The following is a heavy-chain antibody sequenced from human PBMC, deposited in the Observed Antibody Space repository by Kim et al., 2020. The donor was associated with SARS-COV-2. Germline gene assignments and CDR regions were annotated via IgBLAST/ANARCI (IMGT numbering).Heavy chain of an antibody. D-gene: IGHD6-19*01. J-gene: IGHJ3*02. CDR2: ISWNSGSI. V-gene: IGHV3-9*01. CDR1: GFTFDDYA. Sequence: GGSLRLSCAASGFTFDDYAMHWVRQAPGKGLEWVSGISWNSGSIGYADSVKGRFTISRDNAKNSLHLQMNSLRAEDTALYYCAKAMAGTVTTFISAFDIWGQGTMVTVSS. CDR3: AKAMAGTVTTFISAFDI.